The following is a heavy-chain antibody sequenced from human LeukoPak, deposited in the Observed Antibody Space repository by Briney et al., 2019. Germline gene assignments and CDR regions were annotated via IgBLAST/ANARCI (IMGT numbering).Heavy chain of an antibody. CDR1: GYTLTELS. CDR3: ATAYKPPRGIVVVITSYFDY. D-gene: IGHD3-22*01. V-gene: IGHV1-24*01. CDR2: FDPEDGET. Sequence: ASVKVSCKVSGYTLTELSMHWVRQAPGKGLEWMGGFDPEDGETIYAQKFQGRVTMTEDTSTDTAYMELSSLRSEDTAVYYCATAYKPPRGIVVVITSYFDYWGQGTLVTVSS. J-gene: IGHJ4*02.